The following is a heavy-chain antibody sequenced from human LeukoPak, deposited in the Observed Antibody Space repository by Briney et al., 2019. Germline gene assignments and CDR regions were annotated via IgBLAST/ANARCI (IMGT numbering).Heavy chain of an antibody. CDR2: IYYSGST. J-gene: IGHJ4*02. CDR3: ARAYSPPQWSPFDY. D-gene: IGHD6-13*01. CDR1: GGSISSYY. Sequence: SETLSLTCTVSGGSISSYYWGWIRQPPGKGLEWIGSIYYSGSTYYKPSLKSRVTISLDTSKNKFSLKLSSVTAADTAVYYCARAYSPPQWSPFDYWGQGNLVTVSS. V-gene: IGHV4-39*07.